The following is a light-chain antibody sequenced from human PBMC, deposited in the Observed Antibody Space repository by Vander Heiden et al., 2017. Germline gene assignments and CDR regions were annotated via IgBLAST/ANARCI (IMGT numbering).Light chain of an antibody. V-gene: IGKV1-39*01. Sequence: DIQMTQSPSSLSASVGDRVTITCRASQAISTYLNCYQQKPGKAPNLLIYAASSLQSGVPSRFSGSGSGTDFTLTISSLQPEDFATYYCQQSYRTPPHFGGGTKVEIK. CDR1: QAISTY. CDR2: AAS. CDR3: QQSYRTPPH. J-gene: IGKJ4*01.